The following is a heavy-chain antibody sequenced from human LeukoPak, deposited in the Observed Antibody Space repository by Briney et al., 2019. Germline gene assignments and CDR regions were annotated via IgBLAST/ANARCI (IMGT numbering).Heavy chain of an antibody. Sequence: GGSLRLSCAASGFTFSSYGMHWGRQAPGKGLEWVAFIRYDGSNKYYADSVKGRFTISRDNSKNTLYLQMNSLRAEDTAVYYCAKELNMITFAPFDYWGQGTLVTVSS. V-gene: IGHV3-30*02. CDR3: AKELNMITFAPFDY. J-gene: IGHJ4*02. CDR1: GFTFSSYG. CDR2: IRYDGSNK. D-gene: IGHD3-16*01.